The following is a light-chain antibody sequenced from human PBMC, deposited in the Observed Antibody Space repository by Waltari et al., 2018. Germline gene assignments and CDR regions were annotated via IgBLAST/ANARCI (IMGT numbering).Light chain of an antibody. J-gene: IGLJ2*01. Sequence: QSALTQPASVSGSPGQSITISCTGTSSDVGNYNLVSWYQKHPGKAPKLMIYEVNKRPSWASTRFAGATSANTASLTISVLQPEDEADYYCSSYAGSNTYMIFGGGTKLTVL. V-gene: IGLV2-23*02. CDR1: SSDVGNYNL. CDR2: EVN. CDR3: SSYAGSNTYMI.